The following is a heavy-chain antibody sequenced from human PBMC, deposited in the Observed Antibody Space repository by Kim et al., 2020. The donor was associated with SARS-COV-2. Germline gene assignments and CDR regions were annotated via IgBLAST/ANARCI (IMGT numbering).Heavy chain of an antibody. J-gene: IGHJ6*02. Sequence: GGSLRLSCAASGFTVSSNYMSWVRQAPGKGLEWVSVIYSGGSTYYADSVKGRFTISRDNSKNTLYLQMNSLRAEDTAVYYCASDSSSPGIYYYCGMDVWGQGTTVTVSS. CDR2: IYSGGST. CDR3: ASDSSSPGIYYYCGMDV. V-gene: IGHV3-53*01. CDR1: GFTVSSNY. D-gene: IGHD6-6*01.